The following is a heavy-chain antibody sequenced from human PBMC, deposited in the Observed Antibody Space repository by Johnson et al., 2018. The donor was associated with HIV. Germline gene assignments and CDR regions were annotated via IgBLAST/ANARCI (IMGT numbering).Heavy chain of an antibody. CDR3: AKDTSSAGVNAFDM. V-gene: IGHV3-20*04. CDR2: INWNSGRI. D-gene: IGHD6-13*01. CDR1: GFTFDDYG. J-gene: IGHJ3*02. Sequence: VQLVESGGGVVRPGGSLRLSCAASGFTFDDYGMSWVRQGPGKRLEWVSGINWNSGRIGYADSVKGRFTISRDSAKNSLYLQMNSLRADDTALYYCAKDTSSAGVNAFDMWGQGTLVTVSS.